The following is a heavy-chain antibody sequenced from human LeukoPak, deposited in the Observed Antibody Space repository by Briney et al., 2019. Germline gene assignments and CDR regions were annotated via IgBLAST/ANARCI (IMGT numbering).Heavy chain of an antibody. CDR1: GFTFSSYS. J-gene: IGHJ4*02. CDR3: AREGLGDDSSGYYYVNFDY. Sequence: PGGSLRLSCAASGFTFSSYSMNWVRQAPGKGLEWVSHISSSSSPICYADSVKGRFTISRDNAKNSLYLQMNSLRAEDTAVYYCAREGLGDDSSGYYYVNFDYWGQGTLVTVSS. D-gene: IGHD3-22*01. CDR2: ISSSSSPI. V-gene: IGHV3-48*01.